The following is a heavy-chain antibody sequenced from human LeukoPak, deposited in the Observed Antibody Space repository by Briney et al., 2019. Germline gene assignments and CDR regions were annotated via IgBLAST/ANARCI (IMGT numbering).Heavy chain of an antibody. CDR3: ASSIGYQLPDDRSYYYGSGRVNAFDI. CDR1: GYTFTSYG. CDR2: ISAYNGNT. Sequence: ASVKVSCKASGYTFTSYGISWVRQAPGQGLEWMGWISAYNGNTNYAQKLQGRVTMTTDTSTSTAYMELRSLRSDDTAVYYCASSIGYQLPDDRSYYYGSGRVNAFDIWGQGTMVTVSS. D-gene: IGHD3-10*01. V-gene: IGHV1-18*01. J-gene: IGHJ3*02.